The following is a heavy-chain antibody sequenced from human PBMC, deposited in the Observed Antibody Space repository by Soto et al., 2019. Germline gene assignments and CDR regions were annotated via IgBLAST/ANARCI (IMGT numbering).Heavy chain of an antibody. J-gene: IGHJ5*02. V-gene: IGHV1-8*01. D-gene: IGHD3-3*01. Sequence: GASVKASCKASGYTYTSYDINWVRQATGQGLEWMGWMNPNSGNTGYAQKFQGRVTMTRNTSISTAYMELSSLRSEDTAVYYFAINGYDFWSGYTNCFDPWGQGTPVTVSS. CDR3: AINGYDFWSGYTNCFDP. CDR1: GYTYTSYD. CDR2: MNPNSGNT.